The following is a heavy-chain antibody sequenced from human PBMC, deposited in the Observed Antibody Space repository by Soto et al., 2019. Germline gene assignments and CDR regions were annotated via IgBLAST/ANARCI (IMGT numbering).Heavy chain of an antibody. CDR1: GFTFSGYS. CDR2: ISSRSTSI. J-gene: IGHJ6*02. Sequence: DVQLVESGGGLAQPGGSLRLSCAASGFTFSGYSMNWVRQAPGKGLEWVAYISSRSTSIYYADSVKGRFTISRDDAKNSLFLQMNSLRNEDTAVYYCARDRYSSSAYYYYGMDAWGQGTTVTVSS. D-gene: IGHD6-6*01. CDR3: ARDRYSSSAYYYYGMDA. V-gene: IGHV3-48*02.